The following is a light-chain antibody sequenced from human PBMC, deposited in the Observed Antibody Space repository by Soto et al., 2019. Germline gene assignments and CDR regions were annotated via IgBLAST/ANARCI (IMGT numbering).Light chain of an antibody. CDR2: EGS. J-gene: IGLJ3*02. CDR1: SSDVGSYNL. V-gene: IGLV2-23*01. Sequence: QSALTQPASVSGSPGQSITISCTGTSSDVGSYNLVSWYQQHPGKAPKLMIYEGSKRPSGVSNRFSGSKSGNTASLTVSGLQSDDEADYYCCSYAGNNSLVFGGGTKVTVL. CDR3: CSYAGNNSLV.